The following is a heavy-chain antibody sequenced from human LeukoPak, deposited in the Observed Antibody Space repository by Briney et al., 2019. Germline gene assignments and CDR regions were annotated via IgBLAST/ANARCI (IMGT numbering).Heavy chain of an antibody. J-gene: IGHJ4*02. Sequence: ASVQVSCKASGYTLNDYYFHWVRPAPGQGLEWLGWINPNSGDTKYAQKLQGRVTMTRDMSITTAYMEISSLRSDDTALYYCASWRHSAGWTFDYWGQGTLVTVSS. CDR3: ASWRHSAGWTFDY. CDR1: GYTLNDYY. V-gene: IGHV1-2*02. D-gene: IGHD6-19*01. CDR2: INPNSGDT.